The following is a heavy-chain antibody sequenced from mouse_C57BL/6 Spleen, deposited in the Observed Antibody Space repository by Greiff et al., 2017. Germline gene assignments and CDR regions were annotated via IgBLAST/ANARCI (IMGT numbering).Heavy chain of an antibody. J-gene: IGHJ4*01. CDR2: IRNKANGYTT. CDR3: AKDYYAMDY. CDR1: GFTFTDYY. V-gene: IGHV7-3*03. Sequence: EVKLVESGGGLVQPGGSLSLSCAASGFTFTDYYMSWVRQPPGKALEWLGFIRNKANGYTTEYSASVKGRFTISRDNSQRILYLQMNALRAKDSATYYCAKDYYAMDYWGQGTSVTVSS.